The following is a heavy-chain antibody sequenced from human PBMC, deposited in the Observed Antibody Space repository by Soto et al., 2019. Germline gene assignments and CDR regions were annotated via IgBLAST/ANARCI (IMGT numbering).Heavy chain of an antibody. CDR2: ISWNSGSI. D-gene: IGHD3-3*01. CDR3: AREPKGAYYDFWSGDRVNMDV. J-gene: IGHJ6*03. V-gene: IGHV3-9*01. Sequence: EVQLVESGGGLVQPGRSLRLSCAASGFTFDDYAMHWVRQAPGKGLEWVSGISWNSGSIGYADSVKGRFTISRDNAKNSLYPQMNSLRAEHTALYYCAREPKGAYYDFWSGDRVNMDVWGKGTTVTVSS. CDR1: GFTFDDYA.